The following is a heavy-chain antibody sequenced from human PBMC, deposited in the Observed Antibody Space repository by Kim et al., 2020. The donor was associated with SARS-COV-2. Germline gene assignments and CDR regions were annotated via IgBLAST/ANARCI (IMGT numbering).Heavy chain of an antibody. Sequence: GGSLRLSCAASGFTFSDYYMSWIRQAPGKGLEWVSYISSSSSYTNYADSVKGRFTTSRDNAKNSLYLQMNSLRAEDTAVYYCARDRAYYDILTGYYLDYWVQGTLVTVSS. D-gene: IGHD3-9*01. CDR1: GFTFSDYY. CDR3: ARDRAYYDILTGYYLDY. CDR2: ISSSSSYT. V-gene: IGHV3-11*06. J-gene: IGHJ4*02.